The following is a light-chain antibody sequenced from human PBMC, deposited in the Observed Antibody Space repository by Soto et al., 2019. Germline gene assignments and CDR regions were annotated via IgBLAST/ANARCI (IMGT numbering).Light chain of an antibody. V-gene: IGLV2-11*01. Sequence: QSVLTQPRSVSGSPGQSVTISWTGTSSDVGGYNYVSWYQQHPGKAPKLMIYDVSKRPSGIPDRFSGSKSGNTASLTISGLQAEDEADYYCCSYAGSYTFDVFGTGTKVTVL. CDR3: CSYAGSYTFDV. CDR2: DVS. CDR1: SSDVGGYNY. J-gene: IGLJ1*01.